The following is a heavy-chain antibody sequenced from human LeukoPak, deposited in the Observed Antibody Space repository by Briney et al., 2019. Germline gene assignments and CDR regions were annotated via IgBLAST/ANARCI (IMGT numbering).Heavy chain of an antibody. CDR2: IYHSGST. Sequence: SETLSLTCAVSGGSISSSNWWSWIRQPPGKGLEWIGEIYHSGSTNYNPSLKSRVTISVDTSKNQFSLKLSSVTAADTAVYYCARTTEAHSWRTRYYDYYMDVWGKGTTVTVSS. CDR1: GGSISSSNW. J-gene: IGHJ6*03. D-gene: IGHD6-13*01. CDR3: ARTTEAHSWRTRYYDYYMDV. V-gene: IGHV4-4*02.